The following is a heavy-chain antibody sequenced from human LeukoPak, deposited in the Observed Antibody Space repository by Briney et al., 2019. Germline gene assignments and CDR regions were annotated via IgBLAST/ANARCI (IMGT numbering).Heavy chain of an antibody. D-gene: IGHD4-11*01. CDR2: INPNSGGT. CDR3: AREEKVYSNYNWFDP. Sequence: ASVKVSFKASGYTFTGYYMHWVRQAPGQGLEWMGWINPNSGGTNYAQKFQGRVTMTRDTSISTAYMELSRLRSDDTAVYYCAREEKVYSNYNWFDPWGQGTLVTVSS. J-gene: IGHJ5*02. V-gene: IGHV1-2*02. CDR1: GYTFTGYY.